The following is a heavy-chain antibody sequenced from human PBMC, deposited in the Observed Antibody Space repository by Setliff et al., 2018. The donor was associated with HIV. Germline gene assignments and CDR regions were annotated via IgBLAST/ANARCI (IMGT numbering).Heavy chain of an antibody. CDR1: GGSISSDDYY. D-gene: IGHD1-26*01. J-gene: IGHJ4*02. Sequence: PSETLSLTCTVSGGSISSDDYYWTWIRQSPEKGLEWIGYIYHYGSPNYNPSLKSRVTISVDTSKNRFSLQLTSVTAADTAVYYCARHRDGGTYPLDYWGQGTLVTVSS. V-gene: IGHV4-61*08. CDR3: ARHRDGGTYPLDY. CDR2: IYHYGSP.